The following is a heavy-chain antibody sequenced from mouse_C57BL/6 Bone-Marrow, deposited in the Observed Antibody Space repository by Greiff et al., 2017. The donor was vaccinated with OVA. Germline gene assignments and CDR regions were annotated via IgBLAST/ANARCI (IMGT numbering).Heavy chain of an antibody. CDR1: GFTFSDYY. V-gene: IGHV5-12*01. CDR2: ISNGGGST. D-gene: IGHD2-14*01. CDR3: ARHEGTPFAY. J-gene: IGHJ3*01. Sequence: EVQVVESGGGLVQPGGSLKLSCAASGFTFSDYYMYWVRQTPEKRLEWVAYISNGGGSTYYPDTVKGRFTNSRDNAKNTLYLQMSRLKTEDTAMYYCARHEGTPFAYWGQGTLVTVSA.